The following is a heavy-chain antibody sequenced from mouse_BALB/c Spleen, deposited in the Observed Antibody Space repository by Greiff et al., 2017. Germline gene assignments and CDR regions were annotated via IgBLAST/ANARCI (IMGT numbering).Heavy chain of an antibody. CDR2: INPYNDGT. CDR3: ARTTVVATDFDY. V-gene: IGHV1-14*01. CDR1: GYTFTSYV. J-gene: IGHJ2*01. D-gene: IGHD1-1*01. Sequence: VQLQQSGPELVKPGASVKMSCKASGYTFTSYVMHWVKQKPGQGLEWIGYINPYNDGTKYNEKFKGKATLTSDKSSSTAYLQLSSLTSEDTAVYYCARTTVVATDFDYWGQGTTLTVSS.